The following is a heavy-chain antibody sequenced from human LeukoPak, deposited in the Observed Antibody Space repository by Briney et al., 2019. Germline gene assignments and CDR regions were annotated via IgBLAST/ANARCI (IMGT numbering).Heavy chain of an antibody. J-gene: IGHJ6*03. Sequence: PSETLSLTCTVSGGSISSYYWSWLRQPPGKGLEWVGYIYYSGRTNYNPSLKSRVTISVDTSKNQFSLKLSSVTAADTAVYYCARTTEAHSWRTRYYDYYMDVWGEGTTVTVSS. CDR1: GGSISSYY. CDR3: ARTTEAHSWRTRYYDYYMDV. D-gene: IGHD6-13*01. V-gene: IGHV4-59*01. CDR2: IYYSGRT.